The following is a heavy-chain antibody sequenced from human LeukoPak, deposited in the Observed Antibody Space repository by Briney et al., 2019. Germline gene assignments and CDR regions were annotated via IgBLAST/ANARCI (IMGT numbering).Heavy chain of an antibody. CDR1: GGSFSGYY. CDR3: ASPGSSSSWYGGWFDP. Sequence: PSETLSLTCAVYGGSFSGYYWSWIRQPPGKGLEWIGEINHSGSTNYNPSPKSRVTISVDTSKNQSSLKLSSVTAADTAVYYCASPGSSSSWYGGWFDPWGQGTLVTVSS. CDR2: INHSGST. D-gene: IGHD6-13*01. V-gene: IGHV4-34*01. J-gene: IGHJ5*02.